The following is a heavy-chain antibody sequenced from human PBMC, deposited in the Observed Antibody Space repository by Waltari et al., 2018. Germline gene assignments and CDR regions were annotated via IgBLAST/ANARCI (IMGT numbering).Heavy chain of an antibody. Sequence: QVQLQQWGAGLLKPSETLSLTCAVYGGSFSGYYWSWIRQPPGKGLEWIGEINHSGSTNYNPSLKSRVTISVDTSKNQFSLKLSSVTAADTAVYYCARDRRRYCSSTSCYADYYYYGMDVWGQGTTVTVSS. CDR2: INHSGST. CDR1: GGSFSGYY. D-gene: IGHD2-2*01. V-gene: IGHV4-34*01. J-gene: IGHJ6*02. CDR3: ARDRRRYCSSTSCYADYYYYGMDV.